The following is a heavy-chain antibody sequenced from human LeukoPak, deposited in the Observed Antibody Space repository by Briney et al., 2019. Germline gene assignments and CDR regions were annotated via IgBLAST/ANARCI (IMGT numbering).Heavy chain of an antibody. Sequence: PSQTLSLTCPVSGGSISSGSYYWSWIRQPAGKGLEWIGRIYTSGSTNYNPSLKSRVTISVDTSKNQFSLKLSSVTAADTAVYYCARVYGDSTGVDYWGQGTLVTVSS. CDR1: GGSISSGSYY. CDR2: IYTSGST. CDR3: ARVYGDSTGVDY. D-gene: IGHD4-17*01. J-gene: IGHJ4*02. V-gene: IGHV4-61*02.